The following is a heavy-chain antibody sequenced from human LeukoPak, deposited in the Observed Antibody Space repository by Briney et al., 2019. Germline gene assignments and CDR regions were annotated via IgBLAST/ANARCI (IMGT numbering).Heavy chain of an antibody. CDR1: GYTFTGYF. V-gene: IGHV1-2*02. D-gene: IGHD2-2*01. CDR3: ASSIEYCSSTSCYFN. J-gene: IGHJ4*02. Sequence: ASVKVTCKASGYTFTGYFMHWLRQAPGQGLEWMGWINHKSGGTNYAQKFQGRVAKTRDTSISTAYMEMSRLRSDDTAVYDCASSIEYCSSTSCYFNWGPGTLVTVSS. CDR2: INHKSGGT.